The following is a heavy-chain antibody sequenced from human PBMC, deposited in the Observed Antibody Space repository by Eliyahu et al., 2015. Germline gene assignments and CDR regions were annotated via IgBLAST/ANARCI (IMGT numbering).Heavy chain of an antibody. J-gene: IGHJ5*02. CDR3: ARGGAVNDILTPGWFDP. Sequence: QVQLQQWGAGLLKPSETLSLTCAXYGXSFXXYXWSWIRQPPGKGLEWXGEINXSGSTNYNPSLKSRVTISVDTSKNQFSLKLSSVTAADTAVYYCARGGAVNDILTPGWFDPWGQGTLVTVSS. CDR1: GXSFXXYX. CDR2: INXSGST. V-gene: IGHV4-34*01. D-gene: IGHD3-9*01.